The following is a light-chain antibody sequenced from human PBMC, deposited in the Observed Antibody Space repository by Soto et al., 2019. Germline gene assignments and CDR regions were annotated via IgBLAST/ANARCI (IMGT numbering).Light chain of an antibody. CDR1: HFVASGY. J-gene: IGKJ4*01. CDR2: GAS. CDR3: RQYGSAPLS. V-gene: IGKV3-20*01. Sequence: EVVVTQSPDTLSLSPGERATLSCRASHFVASGYLAWYQQKPGQSPRLLIYGASRRVTGIPDRFRGTGSGTDFTLTISDLEPEDSAVYHCRQYGSAPLSFGGGTKVDIK.